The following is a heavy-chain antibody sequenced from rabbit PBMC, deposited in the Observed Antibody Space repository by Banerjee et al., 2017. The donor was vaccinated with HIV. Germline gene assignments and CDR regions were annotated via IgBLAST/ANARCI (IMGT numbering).Heavy chain of an antibody. D-gene: IGHD2-1*01. Sequence: QQQLEESGGGLVKPGGTLTLTCKASGFSFSSSYWICWVRQAPGKGLEWIGCIDAGSSGRTNYASWAKGRFTISKTSSTTVTLQMTSLTVADTATYFCARDDDYGIRGYGLWGPGTLVTVS. CDR1: GFSFSSSYW. CDR2: IDAGSSGRT. CDR3: ARDDDYGIRGYGL. J-gene: IGHJ4*01. V-gene: IGHV1S45*01.